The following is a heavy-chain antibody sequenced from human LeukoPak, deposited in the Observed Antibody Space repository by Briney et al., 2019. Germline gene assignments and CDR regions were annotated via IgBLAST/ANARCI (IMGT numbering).Heavy chain of an antibody. CDR2: ISSSSSYI. Sequence: GGSLRLSCAASGFTFSSYSMNWVRQAPGKGLEWVSSISSSSSYIYYADSVKGRFTISRDNAKNSLYLQMNSLRAEDTAVYYCARTKTYYDFWSGYSHYWGQGTLVTVST. D-gene: IGHD3-3*01. V-gene: IGHV3-21*01. CDR3: ARTKTYYDFWSGYSHY. J-gene: IGHJ4*02. CDR1: GFTFSSYS.